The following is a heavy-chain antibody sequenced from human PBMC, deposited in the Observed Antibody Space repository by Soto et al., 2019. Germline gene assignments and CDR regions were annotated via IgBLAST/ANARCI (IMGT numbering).Heavy chain of an antibody. D-gene: IGHD3-10*01. CDR1: GYTFTGYY. CDR2: INPNSGGT. Sequence: QVQLVQSGAEVKKPGASVKVSCKASGYTFTGYYRHWVRQAPGQGLEWMGWINPNSGGTNYAQKFQGWVTMTRDTFINKAYMELNRLRSDGTAVYYCARESYYHGSGSVYFDYWGQGTLVTVSS. J-gene: IGHJ4*02. CDR3: ARESYYHGSGSVYFDY. V-gene: IGHV1-2*04.